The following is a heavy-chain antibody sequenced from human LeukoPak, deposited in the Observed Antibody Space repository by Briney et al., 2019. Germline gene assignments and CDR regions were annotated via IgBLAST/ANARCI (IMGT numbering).Heavy chain of an antibody. J-gene: IGHJ5*02. CDR3: ARKYSSSWYVFWFDP. Sequence: EASVKVSCKASGYTFTGYYMHWVRQAPGQGLEWMGWINPNSGGTNYAQKFQGRVTMTRDTSISTAYMELSRLRSDDTAVYYCARKYSSSWYVFWFDPWGQGTLVTVSS. CDR1: GYTFTGYY. CDR2: INPNSGGT. V-gene: IGHV1-2*02. D-gene: IGHD6-13*01.